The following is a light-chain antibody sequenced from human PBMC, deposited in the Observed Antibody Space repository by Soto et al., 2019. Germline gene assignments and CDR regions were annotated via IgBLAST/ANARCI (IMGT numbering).Light chain of an antibody. CDR2: AAS. J-gene: IGKJ4*01. Sequence: EIVMTQSPATLSVSPGERASLSCRASQSVSSNLAWYQQKPGQTPRLLIYAASSRATGIPARFSGSGSGTDFTLTISSLEPEDFAVYSCQQHSNWPLTFGGGTKVDIK. CDR3: QQHSNWPLT. CDR1: QSVSSN. V-gene: IGKV3-11*01.